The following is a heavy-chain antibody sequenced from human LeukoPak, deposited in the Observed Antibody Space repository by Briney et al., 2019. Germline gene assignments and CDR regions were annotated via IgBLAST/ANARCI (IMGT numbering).Heavy chain of an antibody. D-gene: IGHD5-12*01. CDR1: GFAFRTYS. CDR2: ISSSSGSK. J-gene: IGHJ3*02. V-gene: IGHV3-48*01. CDR3: ARDRPRVSVATIWLGAFDI. Sequence: GGSLRLSCGASGFAFRTYSMSWVRQAPGKGLEWVSYISSSSGSKHYADSVKGRFTISRDNSKNTLYLQMNSLRAEDTAVYYCARDRPRVSVATIWLGAFDIWGQGTMVTVSS.